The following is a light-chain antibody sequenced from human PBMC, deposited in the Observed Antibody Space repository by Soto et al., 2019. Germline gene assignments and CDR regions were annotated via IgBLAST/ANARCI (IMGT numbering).Light chain of an antibody. J-gene: IGKJ4*01. CDR1: QDISSW. Sequence: DIQMTQSPSSVSASVGDRVTITCRASQDISSWLAWYQQKPGKAPDLLIYAASSLPSGVPSRFSGGGSGTDFTLTITSLQPEDCETYYCQQSNRLPLTFGGGTKVEIK. CDR3: QQSNRLPLT. CDR2: AAS. V-gene: IGKV1-12*01.